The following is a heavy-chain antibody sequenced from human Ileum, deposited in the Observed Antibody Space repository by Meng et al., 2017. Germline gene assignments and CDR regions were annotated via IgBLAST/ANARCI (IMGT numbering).Heavy chain of an antibody. J-gene: IGHJ2*01. CDR1: GGIFSSYA. CDR2: IIPIFGTA. CDR3: ARCLLAFCCGDCWVFSRDWYFDL. D-gene: IGHD2-21*02. Sequence: SVKVSCKASGGIFSSYAISWVRQAPGQVLEWMGGIIPIFGTANYAQKFQGRVTITADESTSTAYMELSSLRSEDTAVYYCARCLLAFCCGDCWVFSRDWYFDLWGRGTLVTVSS. V-gene: IGHV1-69*13.